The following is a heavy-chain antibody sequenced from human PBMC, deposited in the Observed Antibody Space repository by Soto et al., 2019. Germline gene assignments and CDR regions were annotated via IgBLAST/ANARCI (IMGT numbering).Heavy chain of an antibody. Sequence: PSETLSLTCIVSGASISSHSWSWIRQPPGQGLEWIGYIYYSGGTNYNPSLKSRVTISVDTSKNQFSLNMKSVIAADTSVYYCAREIVVRGVNAGRYYYGMDVWGQGTTVT. J-gene: IGHJ6*02. CDR2: IYYSGGT. CDR3: AREIVVRGVNAGRYYYGMDV. D-gene: IGHD3-10*01. V-gene: IGHV4-59*11. CDR1: GASISSHS.